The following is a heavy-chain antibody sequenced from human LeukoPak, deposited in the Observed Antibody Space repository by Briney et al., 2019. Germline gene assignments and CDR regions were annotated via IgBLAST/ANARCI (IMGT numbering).Heavy chain of an antibody. D-gene: IGHD3-10*01. Sequence: ASVKVSCKASGYTFTCYYMHWVRQAPGQGLEWMGWNNRKSGGTNYAQKFQGRFTMSRDTSISTAYMELSRLRSDDTAVDYCAREYLEHGSVSRTNWFDPWGQGTLVTVSS. CDR1: GYTFTCYY. CDR3: AREYLEHGSVSRTNWFDP. CDR2: NNRKSGGT. J-gene: IGHJ5*02. V-gene: IGHV1-2*02.